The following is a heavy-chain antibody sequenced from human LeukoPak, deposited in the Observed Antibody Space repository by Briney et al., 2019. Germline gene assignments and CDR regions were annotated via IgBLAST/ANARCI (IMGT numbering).Heavy chain of an antibody. Sequence: GESLKISCKGSGYSINNYWIGWVRQMPGKGLEWMGIIYPADSDIRYSPSFQGQVTISADESISTAYLQWSSLKASDTAMYYCARQEYCSGGSCYTWFDPWGQGTLVTDSS. CDR2: IYPADSDI. CDR1: GYSINNYW. J-gene: IGHJ5*02. V-gene: IGHV5-51*01. CDR3: ARQEYCSGGSCYTWFDP. D-gene: IGHD2-15*01.